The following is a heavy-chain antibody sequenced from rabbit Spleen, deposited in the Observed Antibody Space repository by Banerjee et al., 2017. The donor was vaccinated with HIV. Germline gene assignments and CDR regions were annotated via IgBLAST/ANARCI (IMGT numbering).Heavy chain of an antibody. V-gene: IGHV1S45*01. CDR1: GFSFSSSYY. CDR2: IYGDRSGST. D-gene: IGHD2-1*01. CDR3: ARTAYGDYSAPTAYKL. Sequence: QEQLVESGGGLVQPEGSLTLTCTASGFSFSSSYYMCWVRQTPGKGLECIACIYGDRSGSTYYANWAKGRFTISRTSSTTVTLEMTSLTAADTATYFCARTAYGDYSAPTAYKLWGPGTLVTVS. J-gene: IGHJ4*01.